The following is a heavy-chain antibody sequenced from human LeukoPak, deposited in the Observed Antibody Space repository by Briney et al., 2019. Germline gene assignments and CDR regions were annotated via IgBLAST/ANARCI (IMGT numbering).Heavy chain of an antibody. CDR2: IIPILGIA. J-gene: IGHJ5*02. V-gene: IGHV1-69*04. CDR1: GGTFCSYA. D-gene: IGHD3-16*01. CDR3: ARDWVMITFGGVNPWSEP. Sequence: SVKVSSKASGGTFCSYAIGWVRQAPGQGLEWMGRIIPILGIANYAQKFQGRVTITADKSTSTAYMELSSLRSEDTAVYYCARDWVMITFGGVNPWSEPWGQRALVTVSS.